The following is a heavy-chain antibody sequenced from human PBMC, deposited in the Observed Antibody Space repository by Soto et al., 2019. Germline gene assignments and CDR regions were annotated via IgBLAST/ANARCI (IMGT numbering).Heavy chain of an antibody. Sequence: QVTLTESGPVLLKPTENLTLTCTGSGFSLSIAGMGVSWVRQPPGKPLEGLAHIFSNDEKSYNTSLKSRLTISKDSSRGKVVLTITNLDPLDTATYYCARIPHLSGWEGFDYWGQGTLVTVSS. CDR2: IFSNDEK. D-gene: IGHD6-19*01. V-gene: IGHV2-26*01. CDR3: ARIPHLSGWEGFDY. J-gene: IGHJ4*02. CDR1: GFSLSIAGMG.